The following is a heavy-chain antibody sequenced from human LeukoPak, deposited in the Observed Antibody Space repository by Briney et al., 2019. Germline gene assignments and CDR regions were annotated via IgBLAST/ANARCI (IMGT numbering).Heavy chain of an antibody. J-gene: IGHJ4*02. V-gene: IGHV3-23*01. CDR1: GFTFSSYA. CDR3: AKDTTYYYDSSGYYNY. CDR2: ISGSGGST. Sequence: GGSLRLSCAASGFTFSSYAMSWVRQAPGKGLEWVSAISGSGGSTYYADSVKGRFTISRDNSKNTLYLQMNGLRAEDTAVYYCAKDTTYYYDSSGYYNYWGQGTLVTVSS. D-gene: IGHD3-22*01.